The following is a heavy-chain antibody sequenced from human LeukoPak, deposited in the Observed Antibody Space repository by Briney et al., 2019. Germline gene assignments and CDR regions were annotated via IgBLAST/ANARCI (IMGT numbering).Heavy chain of an antibody. CDR2: ISTTSSYT. CDR3: ARDWYCSSSICYTDRNWFDP. J-gene: IGHJ5*02. D-gene: IGHD2-2*02. V-gene: IGHV3-11*05. Sequence: GGSLRLSCAASGFTFSDYYMSWIRQAPGKGLEWVSYISTTSSYTDYADSVRGRFTISRDNAKNLLYLQMNSLRPEDTAVYYCARDWYCSSSICYTDRNWFDPWGQGTLVSVSS. CDR1: GFTFSDYY.